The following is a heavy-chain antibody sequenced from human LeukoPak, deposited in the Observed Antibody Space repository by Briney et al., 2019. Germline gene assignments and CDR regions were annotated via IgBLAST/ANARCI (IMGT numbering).Heavy chain of an antibody. CDR1: GGTFSSYA. Sequence: ASVKVSCKASGGTFSSYAISWVRQAPGQGLEWMGRIIPILGIANYAQKFQGRVTITADKSTSTAYMELSSLRSEDTAVYYCARGGGGYYYGSGSYYPFDYWGQGTLVTVSS. CDR2: IIPILGIA. CDR3: ARGGGGYYYGSGSYYPFDY. J-gene: IGHJ4*02. D-gene: IGHD3-10*01. V-gene: IGHV1-69*04.